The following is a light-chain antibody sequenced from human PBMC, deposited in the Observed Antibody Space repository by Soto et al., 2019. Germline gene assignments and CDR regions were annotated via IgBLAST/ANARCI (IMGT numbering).Light chain of an antibody. V-gene: IGLV2-11*01. CDR1: SSDVGGYNY. J-gene: IGLJ1*01. CDR2: DVS. CDR3: CSYAGSSYV. Sequence: QSALAQPRSVSGSPGQSVTISCTGTSSDVGGYNYVSWYQQHPGKAPKLMIYDVSKRPSGVPDRFSGSTSGNTASLTISGLQAEDGADYYCCSYAGSSYVFGTGTKVTVL.